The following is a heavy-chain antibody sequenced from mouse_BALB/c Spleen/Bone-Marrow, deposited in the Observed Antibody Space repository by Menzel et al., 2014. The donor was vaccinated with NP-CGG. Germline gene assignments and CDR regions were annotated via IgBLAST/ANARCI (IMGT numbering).Heavy chain of an antibody. J-gene: IGHJ1*01. CDR3: ARRGSSLYFYV. CDR1: GYSFTGYT. CDR2: INPYNGGT. D-gene: IGHD1-1*01. V-gene: IGHV1-42*01. Sequence: EAKLQESGPELVKPGASMKISCKASGYSFTGYTMNWVKQSHGKNLEWIGLINPYNGGTTYNQKFKGKATLTVDKSSSTAYMQLKSLTSEDSAVYYCARRGSSLYFYVWGAGTTVTASS.